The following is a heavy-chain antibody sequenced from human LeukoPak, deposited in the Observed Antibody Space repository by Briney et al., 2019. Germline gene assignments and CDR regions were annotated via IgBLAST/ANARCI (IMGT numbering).Heavy chain of an antibody. Sequence: PGGSLRLSCAASGFTFSSYGMHWVRQAPGKGLEWVGVIWYDGRNKQYADSVKGRFTISRDNSKNTLFLQMNSLRAEDTAVYYCARGKTNWFDSWGQGTLVTVSS. CDR1: GFTFSSYG. CDR3: ARGKTNWFDS. J-gene: IGHJ5*01. CDR2: IWYDGRNK. V-gene: IGHV3-33*01.